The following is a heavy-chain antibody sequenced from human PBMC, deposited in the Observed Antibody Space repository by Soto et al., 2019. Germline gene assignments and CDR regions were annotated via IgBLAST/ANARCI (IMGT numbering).Heavy chain of an antibody. Sequence: QVQLVQSGAEVKEPGASVKVSCKSSGYTFTNYGITWVRQAPGQGLELMGWIIAYNGATNYPQRFQDRVTLTTDTSTSTAYMEVRSLRSDDTAVYYCARSARDYAGSTAYWGQGTRVTVSS. V-gene: IGHV1-18*01. CDR1: GYTFTNYG. J-gene: IGHJ4*02. D-gene: IGHD4-17*01. CDR2: IIAYNGAT. CDR3: ARSARDYAGSTAY.